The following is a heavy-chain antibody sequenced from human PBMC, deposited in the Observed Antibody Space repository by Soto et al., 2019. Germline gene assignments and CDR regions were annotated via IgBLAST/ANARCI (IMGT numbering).Heavy chain of an antibody. J-gene: IGHJ3*02. D-gene: IGHD2-15*01. CDR2: IIPILGIA. Sequence: QVQLVQSGAEVKKPGSSVKVSCQASGGTFSSYTISWVRQAPGQGLEWMGRIIPILGIANYAQKFQGRVTITADKSTSTAYIELSSLRSEDTAVYYCAIDYVVAASGDACDIWGQGTMVTVSS. CDR3: AIDYVVAASGDACDI. CDR1: GGTFSSYT. V-gene: IGHV1-69*08.